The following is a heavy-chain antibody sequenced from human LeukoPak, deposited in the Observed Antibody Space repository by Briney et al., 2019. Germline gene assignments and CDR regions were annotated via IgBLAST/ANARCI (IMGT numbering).Heavy chain of an antibody. Sequence: GGSLRLSCAASGFTFSSYSMNWVRQAPGKGLEWVSSISSSSSYIYYADSVKGRFTISRDNAKNSLYLQMNSLRAEDTAEYYCARDRKITFGGVIVIPYYFDYWGQGTLVTVSS. CDR1: GFTFSSYS. J-gene: IGHJ4*02. D-gene: IGHD3-16*02. CDR2: ISSSSSYI. V-gene: IGHV3-21*01. CDR3: ARDRKITFGGVIVIPYYFDY.